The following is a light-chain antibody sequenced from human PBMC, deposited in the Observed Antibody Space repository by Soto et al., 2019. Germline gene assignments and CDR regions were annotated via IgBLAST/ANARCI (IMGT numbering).Light chain of an antibody. CDR1: SSDAGTYNL. V-gene: IGLV2-23*02. J-gene: IGLJ1*01. CDR2: EVA. Sequence: QSALAQPASVSGSPEQSVTISCTGTSSDAGTYNLVSWYQQHPGKAPKLIIYEVAERPSGVSNRFSGSKFGNTASLTISGLLPEDEADYYCCSYGGSSALPYVFGTGTKVTVL. CDR3: CSYGGSSALPYV.